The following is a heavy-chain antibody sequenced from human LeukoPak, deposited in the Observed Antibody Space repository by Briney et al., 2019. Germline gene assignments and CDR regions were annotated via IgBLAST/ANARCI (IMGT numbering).Heavy chain of an antibody. CDR1: AFAFNSHA. J-gene: IGHJ4*02. D-gene: IGHD3-9*01. Sequence: GGSLRLSCAASAFAFNSHAMHWVRQAPGKGLEGVAFIRYDGSNKYYADSVKGRFTISRDNSKNTLYLQMNSLRAEDTAVYYCAKLVLRYFDSLMDYWGQGTLVTVSS. V-gene: IGHV3-30*02. CDR2: IRYDGSNK. CDR3: AKLVLRYFDSLMDY.